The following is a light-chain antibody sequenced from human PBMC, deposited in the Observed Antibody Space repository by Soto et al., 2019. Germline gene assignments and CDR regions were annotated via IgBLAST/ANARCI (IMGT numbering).Light chain of an antibody. CDR1: SADIGAGYD. Sequence: QSVLMQPTSGSGAPGQRGTISRTGSSADIGAGYDVHWYQQIPGAAPKHLIYGDTNRPSGVPARFSASRSGTSASLAITGLRAEDEADYCCQSYDAILRGGFGGGTKVTVL. J-gene: IGLJ2*01. V-gene: IGLV1-40*01. CDR3: QSYDAILRGG. CDR2: GDT.